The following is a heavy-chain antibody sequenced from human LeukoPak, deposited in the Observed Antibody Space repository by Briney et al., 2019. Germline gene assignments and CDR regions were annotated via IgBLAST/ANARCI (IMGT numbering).Heavy chain of an antibody. D-gene: IGHD1-26*01. CDR1: GFIFRNYA. V-gene: IGHV3-64*04. J-gene: IGHJ4*02. Sequence: GGSLRLSCSASGFIFRNYAMHWVRQAPGKGLEYVSTISTNGGSTYYADSVKGRFTISRDNAKNSLFLQMNSLRAEDTAVYYCARDPGGSANIDYWGQGTLVTVSS. CDR3: ARDPGGSANIDY. CDR2: ISTNGGST.